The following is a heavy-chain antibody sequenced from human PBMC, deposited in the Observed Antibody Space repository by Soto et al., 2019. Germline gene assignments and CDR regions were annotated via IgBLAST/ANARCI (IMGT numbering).Heavy chain of an antibody. J-gene: IGHJ6*02. CDR3: ASRDNSSHFDWLLYPSWYYYGMDV. D-gene: IGHD3-9*01. CDR2: IIPIFGTA. CDR1: GGTFSSYA. Sequence: PVKVSCKASGGTFSSYAISWVRQAPGQGLEWMGGIIPIFGTANYAQKFQGRVTITADKSTSTAYMELSSLRSEDTAVYYCASRDNSSHFDWLLYPSWYYYGMDVWGQGTTVTVSS. V-gene: IGHV1-69*06.